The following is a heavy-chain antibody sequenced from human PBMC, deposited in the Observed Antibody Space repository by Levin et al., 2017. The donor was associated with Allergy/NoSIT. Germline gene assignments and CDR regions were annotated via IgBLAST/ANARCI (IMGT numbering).Heavy chain of an antibody. CDR1: GGSISSYY. Sequence: KPSETLSLTCTVSGGSISSYYWSWIRQPPGKGLEWIGYIYYSGSTNYNPSLKSRVTISVDTSKNQFSLKLSSVTAADTAVYYCARRLVLNFDYGDLVDWFDPWGQGTLVTVSS. CDR3: ARRLVLNFDYGDLVDWFDP. CDR2: IYYSGST. J-gene: IGHJ5*02. V-gene: IGHV4-59*01. D-gene: IGHD4-17*01.